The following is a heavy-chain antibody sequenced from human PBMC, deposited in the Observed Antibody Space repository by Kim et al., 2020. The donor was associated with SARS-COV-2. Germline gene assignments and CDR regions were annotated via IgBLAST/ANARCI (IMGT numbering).Heavy chain of an antibody. Sequence: GGSLRLSCAASGFTFSSYSMNWVRQAPGKGLEWVSSISSSSSYIYYADSVKGRFIISRDNAKNSLYLQMNSLRAEDTAVYYCARDGKLLWFGELLSQHYYYGMDVWGQGTTVTVSS. CDR1: GFTFSSYS. CDR2: ISSSSSYI. J-gene: IGHJ6*02. V-gene: IGHV3-21*01. D-gene: IGHD3-10*01. CDR3: ARDGKLLWFGELLSQHYYYGMDV.